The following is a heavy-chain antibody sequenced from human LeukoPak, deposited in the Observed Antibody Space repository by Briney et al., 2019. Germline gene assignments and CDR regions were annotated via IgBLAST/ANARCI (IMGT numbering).Heavy chain of an antibody. V-gene: IGHV3-48*01. CDR2: ISSSSSTI. CDR1: GFTFSSYG. Sequence: PGGSLRLSCAASGFTFSSYGMTWVRQAPGKGLEWVSYISSSSSTIYYADSVKGRFTISRDNAKNSLYLQLNSLRAEDTAVYYCAKSPYSSGWNHWYFDLWGRGTLVTVSS. D-gene: IGHD6-19*01. CDR3: AKSPYSSGWNHWYFDL. J-gene: IGHJ2*01.